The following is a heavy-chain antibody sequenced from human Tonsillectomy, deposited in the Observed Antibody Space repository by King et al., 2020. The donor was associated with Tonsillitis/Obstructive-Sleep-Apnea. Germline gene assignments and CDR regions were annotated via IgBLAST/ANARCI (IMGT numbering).Heavy chain of an antibody. J-gene: IGHJ6*03. CDR2: IYSGGST. CDR1: GFTVSSNY. V-gene: IGHV3-66*01. Sequence: QLVQSGGGLVQPGGSLRLSCAASGFTVSSNYMSWVRQAPGKGLEWVSVIYSGGSTYYADSVKGRFTISRDNSKNTLYLQMNSLRAEDTAVYYCARVPSSGYVTHYYYMDVWGKGTTVTVSS. D-gene: IGHD5-12*01. CDR3: ARVPSSGYVTHYYYMDV.